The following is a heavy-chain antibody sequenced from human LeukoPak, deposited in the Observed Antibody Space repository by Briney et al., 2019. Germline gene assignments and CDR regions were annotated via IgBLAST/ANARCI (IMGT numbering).Heavy chain of an antibody. CDR1: GGSFSGYY. Sequence: KSSETLSLTCAVYGGSFSGYYWSWIRQPPGKGLEWIGEINHSGSTNYNPSLKSRVTISVDTSKNQFSLKLSSVTAADTALYYCARARRYDYVWGSYRSEYYFDYWGQGTLVTVSS. D-gene: IGHD3-16*02. CDR2: INHSGST. J-gene: IGHJ4*02. CDR3: ARARRYDYVWGSYRSEYYFDY. V-gene: IGHV4-34*01.